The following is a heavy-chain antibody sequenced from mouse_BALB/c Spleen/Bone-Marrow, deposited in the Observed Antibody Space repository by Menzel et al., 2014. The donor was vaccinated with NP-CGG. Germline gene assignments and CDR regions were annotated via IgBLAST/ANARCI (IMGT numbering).Heavy chain of an antibody. CDR2: INPSNGGT. J-gene: IGHJ2*01. V-gene: IGHV1S16*01. CDR3: TKFTGDYFDY. Sequence: VQLQESGPELVKPGASMKISCKASGYTFTSYYMYWVKQRPGQGLEWIGEINPSNGGTNFNEKFKRKATLSVDKSSSSAYMQLSSLTSEDSAVYYCTKFTGDYFDYWGPGTTLTVSS. CDR1: GYTFTSYY.